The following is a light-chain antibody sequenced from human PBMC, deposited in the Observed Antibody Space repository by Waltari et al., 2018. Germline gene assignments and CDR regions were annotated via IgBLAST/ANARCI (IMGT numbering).Light chain of an antibody. V-gene: IGLV2-11*01. CDR2: DVS. Sequence: SALTQPRSVSGSPGQSVTISCNGPSSYIGYYNYVSWYQQDPGKAPKLIIHDVSKRPSGVPDRFSGSKSGNTASLTISGLQPEDETDYHCCSYAGSYVIFGGGTKLTVL. CDR1: SSYIGYYNY. CDR3: CSYAGSYVI. J-gene: IGLJ2*01.